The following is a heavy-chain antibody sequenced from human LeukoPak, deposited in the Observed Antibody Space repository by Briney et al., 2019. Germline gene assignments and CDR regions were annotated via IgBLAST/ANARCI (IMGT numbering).Heavy chain of an antibody. CDR1: GFTFSSYA. CDR2: ISGSGGST. Sequence: PGGSLRLSCAASGFTFSSYAMSWVRLAPGKGLEWVSAISGSGGSTYYADSVKGRCTISRDNSKNTLYLQMNSLRAEDTAVYYCAKRVRDSSGYYQDYWGQGTLVTVSS. J-gene: IGHJ4*02. D-gene: IGHD3-22*01. V-gene: IGHV3-23*01. CDR3: AKRVRDSSGYYQDY.